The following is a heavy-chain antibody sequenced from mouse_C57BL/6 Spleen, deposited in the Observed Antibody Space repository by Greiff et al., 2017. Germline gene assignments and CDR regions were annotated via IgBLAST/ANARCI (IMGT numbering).Heavy chain of an antibody. D-gene: IGHD1-1*01. V-gene: IGHV14-2*01. Sequence: VHVKQSGAELVKPGASVKLSCTASGFNIKDYYMHWVKQRTEQGLEWIGRIDPEDGETKYAPKFQGKATITADTSSNTAYLQLSSLTSEDTAVYYCADADYGSNYAMDYWGQGTSVTVSS. CDR1: GFNIKDYY. CDR3: ADADYGSNYAMDY. CDR2: IDPEDGET. J-gene: IGHJ4*01.